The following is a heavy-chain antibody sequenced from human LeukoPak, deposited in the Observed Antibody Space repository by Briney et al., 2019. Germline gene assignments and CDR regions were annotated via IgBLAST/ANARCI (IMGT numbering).Heavy chain of an antibody. CDR2: IYYSGST. CDR3: ARVRIAAAVLYYYGMDV. D-gene: IGHD6-13*01. CDR1: GGSISSYY. V-gene: IGHV4-59*08. J-gene: IGHJ6*02. Sequence: SETLSLTCTVSGGSISSYYWSWIRQPPGKGLEWIGYIYYSGSTNYNPSLKSRVTISVDTSKNQFSLKLSSVTAADTAVYYCARVRIAAAVLYYYGMDVWGQGTTVTVSS.